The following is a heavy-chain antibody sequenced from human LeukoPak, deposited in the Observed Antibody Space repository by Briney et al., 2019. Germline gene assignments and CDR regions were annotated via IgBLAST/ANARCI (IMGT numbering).Heavy chain of an antibody. Sequence: GGSLRLSCAASGFPFDDYGMSWVRQAPGKGLEWVSGISWNGGSTGYADSVKGRFTISRDNAKNSLYLQMNSLRAEDTALFYCARDAVLRSIAAAGYFDNWGQGTLVTVSS. CDR1: GFPFDDYG. J-gene: IGHJ4*02. CDR3: ARDAVLRSIAAAGYFDN. V-gene: IGHV3-20*04. CDR2: ISWNGGST. D-gene: IGHD6-13*01.